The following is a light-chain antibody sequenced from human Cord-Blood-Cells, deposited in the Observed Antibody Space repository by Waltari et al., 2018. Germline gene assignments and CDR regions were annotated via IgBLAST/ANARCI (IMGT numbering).Light chain of an antibody. V-gene: IGKV3-11*01. CDR1: QSVSSY. CDR3: QQRSNWLT. CDR2: DAS. Sequence: EIVLTQSPATLSLSPGERATLSCRANQSVSSYLAWYQQKPGQATRLLIYDASNRATGIPARFSGSESGTDFTLTISSLEPEDFAVYYCQQRSNWLTFGGGTKVEIK. J-gene: IGKJ4*01.